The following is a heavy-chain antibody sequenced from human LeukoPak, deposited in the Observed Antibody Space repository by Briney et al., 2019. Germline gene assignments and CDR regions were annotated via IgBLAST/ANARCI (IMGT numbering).Heavy chain of an antibody. D-gene: IGHD6-19*01. CDR3: ASQTTRRLPIAVADYFDY. CDR2: ISTSSSYI. CDR1: GFTFSSYS. Sequence: PGGSLILACGGSGFTFSSYSMNWVRPAPGKGLEWVSFISTSSSYIYYADSVKGRFTISRDNARNSLYLQMNSLRPEDTAVYYCASQTTRRLPIAVADYFDYWGQGTLVTVSS. V-gene: IGHV3-21*01. J-gene: IGHJ4*02.